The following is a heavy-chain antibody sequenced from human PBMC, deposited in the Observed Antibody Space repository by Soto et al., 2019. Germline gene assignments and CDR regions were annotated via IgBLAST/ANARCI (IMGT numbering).Heavy chain of an antibody. CDR1: GYTFTSYG. CDR2: ISANNSNT. J-gene: IGHJ4*02. CDR3: ARDAAVGLFDY. D-gene: IGHD1-26*01. V-gene: IGHV1-18*01. Sequence: QVQLVQSGAEVKKPGASVKVSCKASGYTFTSYGISWVRQDPGQGLEWMGWISANNSNTKYAQKFQGRVTLTTDTSTSTAYMELRSLRSDDTAVYYCARDAAVGLFDYWGQGTLVTVSS.